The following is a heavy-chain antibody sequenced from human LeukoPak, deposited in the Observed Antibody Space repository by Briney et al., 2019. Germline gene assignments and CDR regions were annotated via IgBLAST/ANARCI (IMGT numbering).Heavy chain of an antibody. CDR3: ARVRGDMGFDH. J-gene: IGHJ4*02. V-gene: IGHV4-59*01. D-gene: IGHD2-21*01. CDR1: GGSISSYY. CDR2: IYHSGST. Sequence: SETLSLTCTVSGGSISSYYWSWIRQPPGKGLEWIGYIYHSGSTDYNPSLKSRVTISVDTSKIQFSLNLSSVTAADTAVYYCARVRGDMGFDHWGQGTLVTVSS.